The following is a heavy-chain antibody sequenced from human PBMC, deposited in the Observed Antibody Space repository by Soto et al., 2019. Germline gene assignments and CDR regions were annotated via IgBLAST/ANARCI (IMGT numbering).Heavy chain of an antibody. CDR2: INAGNGNT. J-gene: IGHJ5*02. Sequence: ASVKVSCKASGYTFTSYAMHWVRQAPGQRLEWMGWINAGNGNTKYSQKFQGRVTITRDTSASTAYMELSSLRSEDTAAYYCARAHYDYIWGSYRHNWFDPWGQGTLVTVSS. V-gene: IGHV1-3*01. D-gene: IGHD3-16*02. CDR1: GYTFTSYA. CDR3: ARAHYDYIWGSYRHNWFDP.